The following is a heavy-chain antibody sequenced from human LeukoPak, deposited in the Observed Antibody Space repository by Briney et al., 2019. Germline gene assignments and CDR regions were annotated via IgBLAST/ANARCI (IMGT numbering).Heavy chain of an antibody. J-gene: IGHJ6*03. CDR2: INPNSGGT. V-gene: IGHV1-2*04. CDR1: GYTFTGYY. CDR3: ARGWAGYCSSTSCYTSSHYYYYMDV. Sequence: EASVTVSCKASGYTFTGYYMHWLRQAPGQGLEGMGWINPNSGGTNYAQKFQGWVTMTRDTSISTAYMELRSLRSDDTAVYYCARGWAGYCSSTSCYTSSHYYYYMDVWGKGTTVTVSS. D-gene: IGHD2-2*02.